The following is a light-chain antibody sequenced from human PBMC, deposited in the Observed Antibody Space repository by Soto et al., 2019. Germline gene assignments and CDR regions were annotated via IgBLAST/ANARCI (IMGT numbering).Light chain of an antibody. V-gene: IGKV1-39*01. J-gene: IGKJ4*01. CDR2: AAS. CDR3: QQSFSPLLT. CDR1: QSISSF. Sequence: DIQMTQYQASVSSSLGVIVSIAGGASQSISSFLTWYQQKPGKGPKLLIYAASSLQSGVPSRFSGSGSGTDFTLTISTLQPEDFVTYYCQQSFSPLLTFGGGTNVDIK.